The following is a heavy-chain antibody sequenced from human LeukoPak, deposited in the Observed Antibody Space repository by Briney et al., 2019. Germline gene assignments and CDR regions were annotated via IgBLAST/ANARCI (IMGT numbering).Heavy chain of an antibody. Sequence: GGSLRLSCAASGFNFSSYGMHWVRQAPGKGLEWVTFVRYDQSATAYADSVQGRFAISRDNSKNTVYLQMNSLRVEDTALYFCVKDQGECPGSRCYLRFLEYWGQGTLVIVSS. CDR2: VRYDQSAT. J-gene: IGHJ4*02. CDR3: VKDQGECPGSRCYLRFLEY. D-gene: IGHD3-3*01. CDR1: GFNFSSYG. V-gene: IGHV3-30*02.